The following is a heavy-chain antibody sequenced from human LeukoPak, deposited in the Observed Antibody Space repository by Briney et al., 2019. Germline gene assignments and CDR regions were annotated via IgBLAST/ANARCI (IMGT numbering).Heavy chain of an antibody. J-gene: IGHJ4*02. CDR3: ARDASYYYDSSGYYGA. CDR1: GGSVSSGSYY. D-gene: IGHD3-22*01. CDR2: IYYSGST. Sequence: PSETLSLTCTVSGGSVSSGSYYWSWIRQPPGKGLEWIGYIYYSGSTDYNPSLKSRVTISVDTSKNQFSLKLSSVTAADTAVYYCARDASYYYDSSGYYGAWGQGTLVTVSS. V-gene: IGHV4-61*01.